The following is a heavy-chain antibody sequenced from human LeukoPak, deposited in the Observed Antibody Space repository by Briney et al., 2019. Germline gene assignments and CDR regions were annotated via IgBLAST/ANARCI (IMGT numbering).Heavy chain of an antibody. J-gene: IGHJ4*02. V-gene: IGHV5-51*01. Sequence: GESLKISCKGSGYSFATYWIGWVRPMPGKGLEWMGIIHPGDSYNRYSPSFQGQVTISADKSISTAYLQWSSLKASDTAMYYCARRGDYGDYVNDYWGQGTLVTVSS. CDR2: IHPGDSYN. CDR1: GYSFATYW. D-gene: IGHD4-17*01. CDR3: ARRGDYGDYVNDY.